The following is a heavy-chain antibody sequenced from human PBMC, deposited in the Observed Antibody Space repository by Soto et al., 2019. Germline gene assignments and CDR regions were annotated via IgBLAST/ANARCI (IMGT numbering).Heavy chain of an antibody. V-gene: IGHV1-69*08. J-gene: IGHJ5*02. Sequence: QVQLVQSGAEVKKPGSSVKVSCKASGGTFSSYTISWVRQAPGQGLEWMGRIIPILGIANYAQKFQGRVTINEDKSTRTGYSERISLRSDDTAVYFCATERQGRSGSYGCFGPWGEGSLVTVSS. CDR3: ATERQGRSGSYGCFGP. CDR1: GGTFSSYT. CDR2: IIPILGIA. D-gene: IGHD1-26*01.